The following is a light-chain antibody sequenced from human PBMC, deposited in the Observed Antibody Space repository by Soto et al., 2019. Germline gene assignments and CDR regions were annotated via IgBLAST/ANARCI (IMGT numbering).Light chain of an antibody. Sequence: IVLTQSPGTLSLSPGERATLTCRASQSVTSNFLAWYQQKPGQAPRLLMYGASSRATGIPDRFSGSGSGTDLTLTISRLEPEDFALYYCHQYGSLPLTFGPGTKVDIK. CDR1: QSVTSNF. CDR2: GAS. CDR3: HQYGSLPLT. V-gene: IGKV3-20*01. J-gene: IGKJ3*01.